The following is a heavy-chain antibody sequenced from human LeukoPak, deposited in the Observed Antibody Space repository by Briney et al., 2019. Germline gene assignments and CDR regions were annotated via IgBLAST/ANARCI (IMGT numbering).Heavy chain of an antibody. D-gene: IGHD5-12*01. CDR2: IYHSGVT. CDR3: ARGGYSGYGEFDY. CDR1: GGSISSDSYS. Sequence: PSQTLSLTCAVSGGSISSDSYSWSWIRQPPGKGLEWIGYIYHSGVTYYSPSLKSRVTISVDRSKNQFSLKLNSVTAAGTAVYYCARGGYSGYGEFDYWGQGTLVTVSS. J-gene: IGHJ4*02. V-gene: IGHV4-30-2*01.